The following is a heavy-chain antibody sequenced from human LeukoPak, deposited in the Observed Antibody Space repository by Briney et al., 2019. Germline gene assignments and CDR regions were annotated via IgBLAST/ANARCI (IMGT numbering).Heavy chain of an antibody. Sequence: GGSLRLSCAASGFTFSNYTMNWVRQAPGKGLEWVSYISSSSSAIFYADSVKGRFTISRDNAKNSLYLQMNSLRAEDTAVCYCARDSSEMSYNYYYYYMDVWGKGTTVTVSS. V-gene: IGHV3-48*01. CDR2: ISSSSSAI. CDR3: ARDSSEMSYNYYYYYMDV. D-gene: IGHD2-2*01. J-gene: IGHJ6*03. CDR1: GFTFSNYT.